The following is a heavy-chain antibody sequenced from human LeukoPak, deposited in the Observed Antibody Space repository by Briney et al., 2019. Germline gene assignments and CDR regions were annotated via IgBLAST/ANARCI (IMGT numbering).Heavy chain of an antibody. CDR1: SGSTSNYY. V-gene: IGHV4-4*07. CDR3: AVDSSEDYGRGNFDL. D-gene: IGHD3-10*01. CDR2: IYTSGST. Sequence: SETLSLTCTVSSGSTSNYYWSWIRQPAGKGLEWIGRIYTSGSTNYNPSLKSRVTMSIDTSKNQVSLKLASVTAADTAIYYCAVDSSEDYGRGNFDLWGRGTLVTASS. J-gene: IGHJ2*01.